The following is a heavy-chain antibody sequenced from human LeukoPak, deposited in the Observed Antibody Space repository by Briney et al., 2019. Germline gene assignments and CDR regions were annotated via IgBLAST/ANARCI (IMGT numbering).Heavy chain of an antibody. J-gene: IGHJ4*02. D-gene: IGHD2-2*01. Sequence: SVTLSLTCTVSGGSISSYYWSWIRQPPGKGLEWIGEINHSGSTNYNPSLKSRVTISVDTSKNQFSLKLSSVTAADTAVYYCARLHGRPSMPPLRRKDEYYFDYWGQGTLVTVSS. CDR1: GGSISSYY. V-gene: IGHV4-34*01. CDR3: ARLHGRPSMPPLRRKDEYYFDY. CDR2: INHSGST.